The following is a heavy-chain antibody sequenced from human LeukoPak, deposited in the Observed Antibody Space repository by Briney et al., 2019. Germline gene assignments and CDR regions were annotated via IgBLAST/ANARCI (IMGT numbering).Heavy chain of an antibody. D-gene: IGHD1-26*01. CDR1: GGSISSSSYY. Sequence: SETLSLTCTVSGGSISSSSYYWGWIRQPPGKGLEWIGSIYYSGSTYYNPSLKSRVTISVDTSKNQFSLKLSSVTAADTAVYYCARDMVGRNWGQGTLVTVSS. V-gene: IGHV4-39*07. J-gene: IGHJ4*02. CDR2: IYYSGST. CDR3: ARDMVGRN.